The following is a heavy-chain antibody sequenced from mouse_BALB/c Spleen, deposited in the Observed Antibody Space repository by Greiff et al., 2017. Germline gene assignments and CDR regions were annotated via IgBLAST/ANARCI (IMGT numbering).Heavy chain of an antibody. V-gene: IGHV1-4*02. CDR2: INPSSGYT. CDR3: ARGVLRWDYFDY. CDR1: GYTFTSYT. Sequence: QVQLKQSAAELARPGASVKMSCKASGYTFTSYTMHWVKQRPGQGLEWIGYINPSSGYTEYNQKFKDKTTLTADKSSSTAYMQLSSLTSEDSAVYYCARGVLRWDYFDYWGQGTTLTVSS. J-gene: IGHJ2*01. D-gene: IGHD1-1*01.